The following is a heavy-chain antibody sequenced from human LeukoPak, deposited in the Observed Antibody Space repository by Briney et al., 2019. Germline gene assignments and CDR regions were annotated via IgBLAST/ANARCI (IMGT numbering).Heavy chain of an antibody. D-gene: IGHD1-26*01. Sequence: PSETLSLTCAVSGGSISSYDWSWIRQPAGKGLEWIGRISTTGSTNYNPSLKSRVTMSADTSKNQFSLKLSSVTAADTAVYYCARGVGSTYFDYWGQGTLVTVSS. CDR1: GGSISSYD. CDR2: ISTTGST. CDR3: ARGVGSTYFDY. V-gene: IGHV4-4*07. J-gene: IGHJ4*02.